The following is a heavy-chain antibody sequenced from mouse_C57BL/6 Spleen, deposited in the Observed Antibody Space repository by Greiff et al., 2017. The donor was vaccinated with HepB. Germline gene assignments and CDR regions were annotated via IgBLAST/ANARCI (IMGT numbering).Heavy chain of an antibody. CDR2: IYPGDGDT. CDR3: ARSGPVVGAMDY. J-gene: IGHJ4*01. CDR1: GYAFSSSW. V-gene: IGHV1-82*01. D-gene: IGHD1-1*01. Sequence: VQLQQSGPELVKPGASVKISCKASGYAFSSSWMNWVKQRPGKGLEWIGRIYPGDGDTNYNGKFKGKATLTADKSSSTAYMQLSSLTSEDSAVYFCARSGPVVGAMDYWGQGTSVTVSS.